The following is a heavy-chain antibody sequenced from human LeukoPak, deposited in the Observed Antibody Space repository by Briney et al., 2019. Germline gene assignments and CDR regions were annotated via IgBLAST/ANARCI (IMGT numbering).Heavy chain of an antibody. CDR1: GFTFSSYW. CDR3: ARDDGFSCYSY. J-gene: IGHJ4*02. CDR2: MNPDGSEK. V-gene: IGHV3-7*01. Sequence: GGSLRLSCAASGFTFSSYWMTWVRQAPGKGLEWVANMNPDGSEKFYVDSVKGRFTISRDNAKNSLFLQMNSLTAEDTAVYYCARDDGFSCYSYWGQGTLVTVSS. D-gene: IGHD3/OR15-3a*01.